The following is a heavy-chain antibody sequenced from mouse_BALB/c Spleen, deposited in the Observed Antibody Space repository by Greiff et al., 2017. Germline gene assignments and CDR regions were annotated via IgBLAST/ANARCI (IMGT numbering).Heavy chain of an antibody. CDR1: GYTFTSYW. D-gene: IGHD1-1*01. Sequence: QVQLQQPGAELVKPGASVKLSCKASGYTFTSYWMHWVKQRPGQGLEWIGEIDPSDSYTNYYQKFKGKATLTVDKSSSTAYMQLSSLTSEDSAVYYCARNGVSTGYFDYWGQGTTLTVSA. J-gene: IGHJ2*01. CDR2: IDPSDSYT. V-gene: IGHV1-69*02. CDR3: ARNGVSTGYFDY.